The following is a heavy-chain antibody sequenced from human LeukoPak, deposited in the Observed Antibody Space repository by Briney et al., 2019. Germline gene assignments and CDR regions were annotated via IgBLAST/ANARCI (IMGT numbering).Heavy chain of an antibody. D-gene: IGHD1-26*01. J-gene: IGHJ4*02. CDR3: TRESGPYCPFGY. V-gene: IGHV4-4*02. Sequence: SGTLSLTCGVSGGSITSTDWWSWVRQPRGQGLEWIREISLTGRTNYNPSLIGRVIMSLDESRNQLSLTLTSVTAADTAMYYCTRESGPYCPFGYWGQGTLVVVPS. CDR1: GGSITSTDW. CDR2: ISLTGRT.